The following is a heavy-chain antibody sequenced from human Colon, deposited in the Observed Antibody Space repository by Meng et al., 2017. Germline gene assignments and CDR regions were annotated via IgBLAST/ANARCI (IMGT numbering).Heavy chain of an antibody. CDR3: ARVYNWQWPRDLDY. J-gene: IGHJ4*02. CDR1: CGNVSSYNF. D-gene: IGHD6-19*01. V-gene: IGHV4-4*02. Sequence: VLGLLKPSVTLSLAFGDVCGNVSSYNFWNWVRQPPGKGLEWSGEINRHGNTNYSLSLKSRVTMSVDKSKNQVSLNVSSVTAADTAVYYCARVYNWQWPRDLDYWGQGTLVTASS. CDR2: INRHGNT.